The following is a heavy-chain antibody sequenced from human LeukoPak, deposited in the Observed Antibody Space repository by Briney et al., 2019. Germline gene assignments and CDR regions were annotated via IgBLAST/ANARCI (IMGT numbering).Heavy chain of an antibody. V-gene: IGHV3-30-3*02. Sequence: GGSLRLSCTASGFTFGDYAMSWVRQAPGKGLEWVAVISYDGSNKYYADSVKGRFTISRDNSKNTLYLQMNSLRAEDTAVYYCAKNSVRSGYYYGYWGQGTLVTVSS. CDR3: AKNSVRSGYYYGY. J-gene: IGHJ4*02. D-gene: IGHD3-22*01. CDR1: GFTFGDYA. CDR2: ISYDGSNK.